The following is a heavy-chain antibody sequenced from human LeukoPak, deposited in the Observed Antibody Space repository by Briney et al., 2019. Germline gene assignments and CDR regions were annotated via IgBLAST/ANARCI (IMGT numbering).Heavy chain of an antibody. CDR3: AKGDSSLSDDFDY. D-gene: IGHD3-16*01. CDR1: GFTFDDYA. J-gene: IGHJ4*02. V-gene: IGHV3-9*01. Sequence: PGGSLRLSCAASGFTFDDYAMHWVRQAPGKGLERVSGISWNSGSIGYADSVKGRFTISRDNAKNSLYLQMNSLRAEDTALYYCAKGDSSLSDDFDYWGQGTLVTVSS. CDR2: ISWNSGSI.